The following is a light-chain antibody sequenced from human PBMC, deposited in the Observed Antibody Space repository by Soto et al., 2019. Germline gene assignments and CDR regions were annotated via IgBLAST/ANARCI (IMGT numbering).Light chain of an antibody. CDR3: QSYDSSLSGYV. CDR2: GIS. J-gene: IGLJ1*01. V-gene: IGLV1-40*01. CDR1: SSNIGAGYD. Sequence: QSVLTQPPSVSGAPGQRVTISCTGSSSNIGAGYDVHWYQQLPGTAPKHLMYGISNRPSGVPDRFSGSKSGTSASLDITGLQAEDEADYYCQSYDSSLSGYVFGTGTKLTVL.